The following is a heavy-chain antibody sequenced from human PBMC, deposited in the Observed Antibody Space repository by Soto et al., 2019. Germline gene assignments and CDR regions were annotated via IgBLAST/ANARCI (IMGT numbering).Heavy chain of an antibody. CDR1: GFTFSSYA. Sequence: GGSLRLSCAASGFTFSSYAMSSVRQAPGKGLEWVSAISGSGGSRYYADSVKGRFTISRDNSKNPLYLQMNSLRAEDTAVYYCAKAPPSYDSSGYYYIFWGQRTLVTVSS. CDR3: AKAPPSYDSSGYYYIF. V-gene: IGHV3-23*01. CDR2: ISGSGGSR. J-gene: IGHJ4*02. D-gene: IGHD3-22*01.